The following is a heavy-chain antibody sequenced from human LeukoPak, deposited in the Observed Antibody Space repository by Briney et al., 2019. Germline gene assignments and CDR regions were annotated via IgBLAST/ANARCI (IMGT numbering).Heavy chain of an antibody. CDR3: ARDPGYNYGFDY. CDR1: GFTVSSNY. D-gene: IGHD5-18*01. V-gene: IGHV3-66*01. Sequence: PGGSLRLSCAASGFTVSSNYINWVRQAPGKGLEWVSVIDSGGSTYYADSVKGRFTISRDNSKNSLYLQMNSLRAEDTAVYYCARDPGYNYGFDYWGQGTLVTVSS. J-gene: IGHJ4*02. CDR2: IDSGGST.